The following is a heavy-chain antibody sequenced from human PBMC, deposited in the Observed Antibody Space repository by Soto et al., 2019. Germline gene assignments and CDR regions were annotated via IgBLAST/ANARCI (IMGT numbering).Heavy chain of an antibody. V-gene: IGHV4-59*01. CDR1: GGSISSYY. CDR2: IYYSGST. J-gene: IGHJ4*02. CDR3: ARDGSVEMATITGFDY. D-gene: IGHD5-12*01. Sequence: SETLSLTCTVTGGSISSYYWSWIRQPPGKGLEWIGYIYYSGSTNYNPSLKSRVTISVDTSKNQFSLKLSSVTAADTAVYYCARDGSVEMATITGFDYWGQGTLVTVS.